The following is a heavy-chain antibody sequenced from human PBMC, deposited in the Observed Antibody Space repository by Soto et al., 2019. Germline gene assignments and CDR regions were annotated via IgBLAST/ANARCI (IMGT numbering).Heavy chain of an antibody. CDR2: IIPIFGTA. CDR3: ARGSGSVLLWFCSVYYYYYYMDV. Sequence: GASVKVSCKASGGTFSSYAISWVRQAPGQGLEWMGGIIPIFGTANYAQKFQGRVTITADESTSTAYMELSSLRSEDTAVYYCARGSGSVLLWFCSVYYYYYYMDVWGKGTTVTVSS. J-gene: IGHJ6*03. D-gene: IGHD3-10*01. CDR1: GGTFSSYA. V-gene: IGHV1-69*13.